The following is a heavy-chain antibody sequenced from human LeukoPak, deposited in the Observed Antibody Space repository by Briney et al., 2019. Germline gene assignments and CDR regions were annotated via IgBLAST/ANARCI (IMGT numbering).Heavy chain of an antibody. CDR3: AVAPGDY. CDR2: INPNSGGT. J-gene: IGHJ4*02. V-gene: IGHV1-2*02. CDR1: GYTFTGYY. Sequence: ASVKLSCKASGYTFTGYYIHWVRQAPGQGLEWMGWINPNSGGTNSAQKFQGRVTLTRDTSITTVYMELSRLTSDDTAIFYCAVAPGDYWGQGTLVTVSS. D-gene: IGHD2-21*01.